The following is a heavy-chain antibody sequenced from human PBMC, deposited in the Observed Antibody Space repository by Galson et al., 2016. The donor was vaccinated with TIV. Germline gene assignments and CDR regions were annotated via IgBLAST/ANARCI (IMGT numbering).Heavy chain of an antibody. J-gene: IGHJ4*02. CDR1: GYSFTSFW. V-gene: IGHV5-51*01. CDR2: IYPGDSYT. Sequence: QSGAEVKKPGESLKISCKASGYSFTSFWIGWVRQMPGKGLEWMGVIYPGDSYTTYSPSFQGQVTISADKSSNTAYLQWSSLIASDTDMYFCASSRPELRYFDWQRPQYFDYWGQASLVTVSS. CDR3: ASSRPELRYFDWQRPQYFDY. D-gene: IGHD3-9*01.